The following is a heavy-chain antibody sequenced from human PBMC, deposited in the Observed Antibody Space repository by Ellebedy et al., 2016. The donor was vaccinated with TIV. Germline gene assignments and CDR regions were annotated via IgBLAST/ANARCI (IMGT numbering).Heavy chain of an antibody. D-gene: IGHD6-13*01. J-gene: IGHJ4*02. CDR2: IGTAGDP. CDR3: ARDVYSRGDY. CDR1: GFTFHDYS. V-gene: IGHV3-13*05. Sequence: GESLKISXAASGFTFHDYSMNWVRQATGKGLEWVSAIGTAGDPYYPGSVKGRFTISRENAKNSLYLQMNSLRAGDTAVYYCARDVYSRGDYWGQGTLVTVSS.